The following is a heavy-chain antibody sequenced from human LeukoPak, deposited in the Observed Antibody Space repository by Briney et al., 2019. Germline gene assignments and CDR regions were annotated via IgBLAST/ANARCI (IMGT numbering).Heavy chain of an antibody. D-gene: IGHD4-17*01. J-gene: IGHJ4*02. CDR1: GYTFTTYY. Sequence: ASVTVSCKASGYTFTTYYIHWVRQAPGQGLEWMGIINPSGATTTYAQKFQGRVSLTRDTSTTTVYMELSSLRSEDTAVYYCARDRLDYGDAIDYWGQGTLVTVSS. V-gene: IGHV1-46*01. CDR2: INPSGATT. CDR3: ARDRLDYGDAIDY.